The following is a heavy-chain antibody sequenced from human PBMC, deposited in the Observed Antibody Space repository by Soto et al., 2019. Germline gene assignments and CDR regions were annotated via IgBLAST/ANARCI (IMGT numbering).Heavy chain of an antibody. V-gene: IGHV5-51*01. D-gene: IGHD3-22*01. J-gene: IGHJ3*02. Sequence: GESLKISCKGSGYEFTSYWIGWVRQMPGKGLEWMGVIFPGDSDTRYSPSFHGQVTISADNSISTAYLQWSSLRASDTAMYYCARRDSSGYDPDAFDIWGQGTLVTVSS. CDR1: GYEFTSYW. CDR2: IFPGDSDT. CDR3: ARRDSSGYDPDAFDI.